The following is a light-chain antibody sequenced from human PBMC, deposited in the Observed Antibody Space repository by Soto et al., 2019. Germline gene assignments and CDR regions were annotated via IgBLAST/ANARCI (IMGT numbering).Light chain of an antibody. CDR3: QQYNNWPPSVTYT. V-gene: IGKV3-15*01. J-gene: IGKJ2*01. CDR1: QTVTTN. CDR2: GAS. Sequence: ETVMTQSPATLSVSPGERVTLSCRASQTVTTNLAWYQQKSGQAPRLLIYGASTRATGIPARFSGSGSGTEFTLTISNLQSEDSALYYCQQYNNWPPSVTYTFGQGTKADIK.